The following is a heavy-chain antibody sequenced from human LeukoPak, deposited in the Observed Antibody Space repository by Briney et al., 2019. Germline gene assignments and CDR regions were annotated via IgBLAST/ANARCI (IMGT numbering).Heavy chain of an antibody. D-gene: IGHD2/OR15-2a*01. CDR3: ARTLASPNDY. CDR1: GLTFSRSW. Sequence: GGSLRLSCAASGLTFSRSWMHWVRQGPGKGLVWVSRINGDGSITNYGDPVKGRFTISRDYAKNMLYLQMNSLRDEDTAVYYCARTLASPNDYWGQGTLVTVSS. V-gene: IGHV3-74*01. CDR2: INGDGSIT. J-gene: IGHJ4*02.